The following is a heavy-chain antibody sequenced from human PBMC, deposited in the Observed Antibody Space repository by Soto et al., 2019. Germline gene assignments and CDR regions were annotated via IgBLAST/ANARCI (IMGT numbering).Heavy chain of an antibody. CDR1: GYTFTSYG. V-gene: IGHV1-18*01. Sequence: ASVKVSCKASGYTFTSYGISWVRQAPGQGLEWMGWISAYNGNTNYAQKLQGRVTMTTDTSTSTAYMELRSLRSDDTAVYYCAREGEDIVVVPAAMRGYYYYYYMDVWGKGTKVTVSS. CDR2: ISAYNGNT. CDR3: AREGEDIVVVPAAMRGYYYYYYMDV. J-gene: IGHJ6*03. D-gene: IGHD2-2*01.